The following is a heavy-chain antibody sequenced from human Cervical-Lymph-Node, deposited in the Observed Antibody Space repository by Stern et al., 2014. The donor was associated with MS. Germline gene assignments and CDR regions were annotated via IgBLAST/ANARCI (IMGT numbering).Heavy chain of an antibody. CDR2: IIPIFGTA. D-gene: IGHD1-14*01. V-gene: IGHV1-69*06. Sequence: QLVQSGPEVKTPWSSVKVSCKASGGTFSSYGISWVRQAPGPGLEWVGGIIPIFGTANYAEQYQARVTITADTSTITAYMDLSSLRSEDTAVYYCASGLIPRDHYNYYGMDVWGQGTTVTVSS. CDR3: ASGLIPRDHYNYYGMDV. CDR1: GGTFSSYG. J-gene: IGHJ6*02.